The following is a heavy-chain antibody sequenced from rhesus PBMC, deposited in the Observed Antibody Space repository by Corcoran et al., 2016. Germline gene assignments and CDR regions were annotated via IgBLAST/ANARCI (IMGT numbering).Heavy chain of an antibody. CDR2: IYGSGSRT. Sequence: QLQLQESGPGLVKPSETLSVTCAVSGGSISSSNWSWIRQAPGKGLEWIGYIYGSGSRTNYNPSLESRVTLSVDTSKNQLSLKLSSVTAADTAVYYCASGGMSDWYFDLWGPGTPITISS. J-gene: IGHJ2*01. V-gene: IGHV4-169*02. CDR1: GGSISSSN. CDR3: ASGGMSDWYFDL. D-gene: IGHD1-32*01.